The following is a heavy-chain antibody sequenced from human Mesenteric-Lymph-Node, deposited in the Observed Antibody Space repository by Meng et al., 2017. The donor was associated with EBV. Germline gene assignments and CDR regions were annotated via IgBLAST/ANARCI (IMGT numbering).Heavy chain of an antibody. Sequence: ITLEESGPPLVAPTPTLTLTCTFSWFSLSTSGVGVGWIRQPPGKALEWLALIYWDDDKRYRPSLKSRLTITKDTSKNQVVLTMTNMDPVDTATYYCAHTSGDLYFDYWGQGTLVTVSS. CDR2: IYWDDDK. D-gene: IGHD3-10*01. J-gene: IGHJ4*02. CDR3: AHTSGDLYFDY. CDR1: WFSLSTSGVG. V-gene: IGHV2-5*02.